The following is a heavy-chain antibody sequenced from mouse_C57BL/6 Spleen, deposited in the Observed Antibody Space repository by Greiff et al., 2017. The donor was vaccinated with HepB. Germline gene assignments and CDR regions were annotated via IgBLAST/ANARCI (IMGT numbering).Heavy chain of an antibody. J-gene: IGHJ3*01. CDR3: ARTPLDYYGSRGAY. V-gene: IGHV1-22*01. D-gene: IGHD1-1*01. CDR2: INPNNGGT. Sequence: EVQLQQSGPELVKPGASVKMSCKASGYTFTDYNMHWVKQSHGKSLEWIGYINPNNGGTSYNQKFKGKATLTVNKSSSTAYMELRSLTSEDSAVYYCARTPLDYYGSRGAYWGQGTLVTVSA. CDR1: GYTFTDYN.